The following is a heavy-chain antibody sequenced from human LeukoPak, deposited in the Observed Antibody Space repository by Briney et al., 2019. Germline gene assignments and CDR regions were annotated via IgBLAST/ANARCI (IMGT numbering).Heavy chain of an antibody. CDR1: GFIFRDYA. J-gene: IGHJ4*02. Sequence: GGSLRLSCVASGFIFRDYAMSWVRQAPAGGLEWVSSLRGDGETFYTDSVKGRFTLSRDHSRNTVYLQLNNLRVEDTAVYYCAKASWVSSADVVLWGQGTLVTVS. D-gene: IGHD2-15*01. CDR2: LRGDGET. CDR3: AKASWVSSADVVL. V-gene: IGHV3-23*01.